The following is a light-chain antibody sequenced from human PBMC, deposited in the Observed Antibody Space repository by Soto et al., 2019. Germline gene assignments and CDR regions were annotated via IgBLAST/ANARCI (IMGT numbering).Light chain of an antibody. CDR1: SGH. V-gene: IGLV4-60*02. CDR3: ETWDSNTPWV. J-gene: IGLJ7*01. CDR2: LEGSGSY. Sequence: QPVLTQSSSASASLGSSVKLTYTLSSGHQQQSGKAPRYLMKLEGSGSYNKGSGVPDRFSGSGSGADRYLTISNLQFEDEADSYCETWDSNTPWVFGGGTQLTVL.